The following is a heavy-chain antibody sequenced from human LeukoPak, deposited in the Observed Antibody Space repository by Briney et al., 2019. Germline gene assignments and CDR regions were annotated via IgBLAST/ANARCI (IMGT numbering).Heavy chain of an antibody. CDR3: VRDMGYYDKV. V-gene: IGHV3-74*01. J-gene: IGHJ4*02. CDR2: INSDGSST. Sequence: PGGSLRLSXAASGFTFRTYWMHWVRQAPGKGLVWVSRINSDGSSTNYADSVKGRFTISRDNAKNTLYLQMNSLRAEDTAVYYCVRDMGYYDKVWGQGTLVTVSS. D-gene: IGHD3-22*01. CDR1: GFTFRTYW.